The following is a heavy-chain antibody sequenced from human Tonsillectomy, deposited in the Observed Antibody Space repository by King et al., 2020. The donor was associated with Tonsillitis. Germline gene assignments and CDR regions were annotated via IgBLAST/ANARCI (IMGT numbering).Heavy chain of an antibody. CDR3: ARDLVVPVAATPHFDY. CDR2: IKQDGSGK. CDR1: GFTFNNYW. V-gene: IGHV3-7*01. J-gene: IGHJ4*02. Sequence: VQLVESGGGLVQPGGSLRLSCVASGFTFNNYWMTWVRQAPGKGLEWVAKIKQDGSGKYYVDSVKGRFTISRDNAKNSLYLQMNSLRAEDTAVYYCARDLVVPVAATPHFDYWGQGTLVTVSS. D-gene: IGHD2-15*01.